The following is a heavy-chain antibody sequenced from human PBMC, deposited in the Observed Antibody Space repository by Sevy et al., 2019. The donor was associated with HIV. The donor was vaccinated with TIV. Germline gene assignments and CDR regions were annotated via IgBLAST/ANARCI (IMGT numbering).Heavy chain of an antibody. V-gene: IGHV4-59*13. CDR2: IYYSGST. CDR3: ARGSWSSGWKVLY. D-gene: IGHD6-19*01. Sequence: TLSLTCTVSGGSISSYYWSWIRQPPGKGLEWIGYIYYSGSTNYNPSLKSRVTISVDTSKNQFSLKLSSVTAADTAVYYWARGSWSSGWKVLYWGQGTLVTVSS. J-gene: IGHJ4*02. CDR1: GGSISSYY.